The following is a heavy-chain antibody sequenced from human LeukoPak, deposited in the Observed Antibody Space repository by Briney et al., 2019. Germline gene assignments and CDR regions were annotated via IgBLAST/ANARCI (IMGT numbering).Heavy chain of an antibody. J-gene: IGHJ3*02. CDR3: ARVSSGNSGYLCSDAFDI. D-gene: IGHD5-12*01. CDR2: ISSSSSYI. V-gene: IGHV3-21*01. Sequence: PGGSLRLSCAASGFTFSSYSMNWVRQAPGKGLEWVSSISSSSSYIYYADSVKGRFTISRDNAKNSLYLQMNSLRAEDTAVYYCARVSSGNSGYLCSDAFDIWGQGTMVTVSS. CDR1: GFTFSSYS.